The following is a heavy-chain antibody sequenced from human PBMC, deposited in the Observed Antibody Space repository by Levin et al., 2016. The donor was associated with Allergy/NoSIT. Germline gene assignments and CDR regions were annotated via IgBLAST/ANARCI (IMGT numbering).Heavy chain of an antibody. CDR3: VRRAGFVPSYFDP. CDR1: GDSIASSHYY. V-gene: IGHV4-39*01. J-gene: IGHJ5*02. Sequence: SETLSLTCTASGDSIASSHYYWDWIRQSPGKGLEWIGSIYYIGSPLYNPSLNGRVTISLDTSSNQFFLRLTSVTATDTAVYYCVRRAGFVPSYFDPWGQGLLVTVSS. D-gene: IGHD3-10*01. CDR2: IYYIGSP.